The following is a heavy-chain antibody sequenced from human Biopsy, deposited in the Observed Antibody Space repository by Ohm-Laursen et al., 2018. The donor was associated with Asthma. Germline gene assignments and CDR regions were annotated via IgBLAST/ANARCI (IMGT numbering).Heavy chain of an antibody. J-gene: IGHJ6*02. CDR2: ISYDGSNK. Sequence: SLRLSCTASGFTFSSYGMHWVRQAPGKGLEWVAVISYDGSNKYYADSVKGRFTISRDNSKNTLYLQMNSLRAEDTAVYYCAREGGDYLSGYYYYYGMDVWGQGATVTVSS. CDR3: AREGGDYLSGYYYYYGMDV. D-gene: IGHD4-17*01. CDR1: GFTFSSYG. V-gene: IGHV3-30*03.